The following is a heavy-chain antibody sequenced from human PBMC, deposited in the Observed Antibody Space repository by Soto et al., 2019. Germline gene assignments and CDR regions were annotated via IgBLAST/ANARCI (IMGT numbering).Heavy chain of an antibody. D-gene: IGHD2-15*01. CDR3: AKDRGWELPFDY. Sequence: PGGSLRLSCAASGFTFSSYAMSCVRQAPGKGLEWVSAISCSGGSTYYADSVKGRFTISRDNSKNTLYLQMNSLRAEDTAVYYCAKDRGWELPFDYWGQGTLVTVSS. CDR1: GFTFSSYA. CDR2: ISCSGGST. V-gene: IGHV3-23*01. J-gene: IGHJ4*02.